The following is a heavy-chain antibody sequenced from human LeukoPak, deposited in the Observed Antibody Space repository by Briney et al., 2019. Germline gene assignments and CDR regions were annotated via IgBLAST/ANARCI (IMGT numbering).Heavy chain of an antibody. CDR2: FYYSGST. J-gene: IGHJ6*03. CDR3: ASFYCSGGSCYQYFSYYYMDV. D-gene: IGHD2-15*01. CDR1: GGSFSSRSYY. Sequence: SETLSLTCAVYGGSFSSRSYYWGWIRQPPGKGLEWIGSFYYSGSTYYNPSLQSRVTISVDTSKNQFSLKLNSVTAADTAVYYCASFYCSGGSCYQYFSYYYMDVWGKGTTVTISS. V-gene: IGHV4-39*01.